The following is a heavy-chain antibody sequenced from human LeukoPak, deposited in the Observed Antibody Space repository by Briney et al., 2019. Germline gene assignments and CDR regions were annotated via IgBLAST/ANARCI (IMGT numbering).Heavy chain of an antibody. CDR3: AVEGRDNVSPIAMGQADY. CDR1: GGPIRTSLYY. CDR2: IYYNGAT. V-gene: IGHV4-39*01. D-gene: IGHD2-21*01. J-gene: IGHJ4*02. Sequence: SETLSLPCTASGGPIRTSLYYRGWIRQPPGKGLEWIGTIYYNGATYYNASLKSRVTMSVDSSRNQFSLKLSSATVADTAIYYCAVEGRDNVSPIAMGQADYWGQGTLVTVSS.